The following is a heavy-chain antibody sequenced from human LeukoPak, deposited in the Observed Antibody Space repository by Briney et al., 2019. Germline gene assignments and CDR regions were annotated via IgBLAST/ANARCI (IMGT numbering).Heavy chain of an antibody. D-gene: IGHD3-22*01. Sequence: GGSLRLSCAASGFTFSSYAMSWVRQAPGQGLEWVSSITSSGAATYYADSVKGRFTISRDNSDNTLYLQMNSLRAEDTAVYYCAKDRPNYYGSNGHYYKLNGDCWGQGTLVTVSS. CDR3: AKDRPNYYGSNGHYYKLNGDC. CDR2: ITSSGAAT. J-gene: IGHJ4*02. V-gene: IGHV3-23*01. CDR1: GFTFSSYA.